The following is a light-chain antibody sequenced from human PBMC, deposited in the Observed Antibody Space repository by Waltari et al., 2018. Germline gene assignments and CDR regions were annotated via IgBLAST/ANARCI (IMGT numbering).Light chain of an antibody. CDR1: QSVSTS. V-gene: IGKV1-5*03. CDR3: KQYITYPWT. Sequence: DIQMTQSPSTLSASVGHRVTITCRASQSVSTSLAWYQQKPGKAPTVLIYKASSLESGVPLRFSGSGSGTEFTLTITSLQPDDVAIYSCKQYITYPWTFGQGTKVEVK. CDR2: KAS. J-gene: IGKJ1*01.